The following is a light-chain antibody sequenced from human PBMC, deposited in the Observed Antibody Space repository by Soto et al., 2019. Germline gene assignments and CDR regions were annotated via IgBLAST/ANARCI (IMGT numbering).Light chain of an antibody. CDR1: QSISSW. CDR2: KAS. J-gene: IGKJ4*01. Sequence: DIQMTQSPSTLSASVGDRVTITCRASQSISSWLAWYQQKPGKAPKLLIYKASSLESGVPSRFSGSGSGTEFTLTIISLQPDDFATYYCQQYNSYSLTFGGGTKVEIK. V-gene: IGKV1-5*03. CDR3: QQYNSYSLT.